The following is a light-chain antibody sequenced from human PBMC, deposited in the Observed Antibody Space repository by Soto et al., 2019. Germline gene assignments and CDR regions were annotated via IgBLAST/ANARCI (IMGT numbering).Light chain of an antibody. CDR1: QSISSY. CDR2: AAS. CDR3: QQSYSTTIT. V-gene: IGKV1-39*01. Sequence: EIQMIQSPSSLSASVGDRVTITCRASQSISSYLNWYHQKPGKAPKLLIYAASSLQSGVPSRFSGSGSGTDFTLTISSLQPEDFATYYCQQSYSTTITFGQGTRLEIK. J-gene: IGKJ5*01.